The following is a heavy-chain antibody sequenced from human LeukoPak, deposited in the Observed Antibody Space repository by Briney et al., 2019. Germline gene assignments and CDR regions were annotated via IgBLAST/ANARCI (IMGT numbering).Heavy chain of an antibody. CDR2: ISSSSSYI. CDR1: GFTFSSYS. V-gene: IGHV3-21*01. D-gene: IGHD3-22*01. CDR3: ARDGSFYDSSGYYRRFDY. Sequence: GGSLRLSCAASGFTFSSYSMNWVRQAPGKGLEWVSSISSSSSYIYYADSVKGRFTISRDNAKNSLYLQMNSLRAEDTAVYYCARDGSFYDSSGYYRRFDYWGQGTLVTVSS. J-gene: IGHJ4*02.